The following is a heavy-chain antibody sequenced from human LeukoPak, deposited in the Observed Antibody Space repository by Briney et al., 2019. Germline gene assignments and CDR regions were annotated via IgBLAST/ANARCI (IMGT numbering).Heavy chain of an antibody. V-gene: IGHV4-4*02. CDR2: MYHSGST. D-gene: IGHD3-3*01. CDR1: GVSISSSNW. Sequence: PSETLSLTSAVSGVSISSSNWWTWVRQPPGKGLEWIGEMYHSGSTNYNPSLKSRVTISVDKSKNQFSLKVNSVTAADTAVYYCASLKILSGSAAFDYWGQGTLVTVSS. J-gene: IGHJ4*02. CDR3: ASLKILSGSAAFDY.